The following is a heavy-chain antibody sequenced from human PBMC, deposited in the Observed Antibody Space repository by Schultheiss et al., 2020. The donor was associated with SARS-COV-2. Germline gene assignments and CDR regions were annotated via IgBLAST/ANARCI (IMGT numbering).Heavy chain of an antibody. CDR1: GFTFSSYA. CDR3: ARGAYKQWLTH. V-gene: IGHV3-30*04. D-gene: IGHD6-19*01. Sequence: GGSLRLSCAASGFTFSSYAMHWVRQAPGKGLEWVAVISYDGSNKYYADSVKGRFTISRDNSKNTLYLQMNSLRAEDTAVYYCARGAYKQWLTHWGQGTLVTVSS. J-gene: IGHJ4*02. CDR2: ISYDGSNK.